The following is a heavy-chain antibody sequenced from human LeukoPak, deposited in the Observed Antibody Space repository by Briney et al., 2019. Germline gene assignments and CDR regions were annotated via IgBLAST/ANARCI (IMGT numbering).Heavy chain of an antibody. CDR1: GGSFSGYY. Sequence: PSATLSLTCAVYGGSFSGYYWSWIRQPPGKGLEWIGEINHSGSTNYNPSLKSRVTISVDTSKNQFSLKLSSVTAADTAVYYCASTIFGFDYWGQGTLVTVSS. CDR2: INHSGST. D-gene: IGHD3-3*01. CDR3: ASTIFGFDY. V-gene: IGHV4-34*01. J-gene: IGHJ4*02.